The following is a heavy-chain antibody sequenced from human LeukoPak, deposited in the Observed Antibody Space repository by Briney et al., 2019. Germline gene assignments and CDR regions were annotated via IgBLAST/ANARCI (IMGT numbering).Heavy chain of an antibody. CDR1: GYTFSTYG. CDR2: ISAYNDNT. V-gene: IGHV1-18*01. D-gene: IGHD3-9*01. Sequence: ASVKVSCKASGYTFSTYGISWVRQAPGQGLEWMGWISAYNDNTEYAQKFQGRVTMTTDTSTSTAYMELRSLRSDDTAVYYCAKVGTYEILTGYSPHLDYWGQGTLVTVSS. CDR3: AKVGTYEILTGYSPHLDY. J-gene: IGHJ4*02.